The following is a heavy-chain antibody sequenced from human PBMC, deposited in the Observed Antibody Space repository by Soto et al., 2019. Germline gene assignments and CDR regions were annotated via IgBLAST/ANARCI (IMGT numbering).Heavy chain of an antibody. J-gene: IGHJ4*02. CDR3: TACIGDYYSGFDY. D-gene: IGHD4-17*01. V-gene: IGHV4-34*01. CDR1: GGSFSAYF. Sequence: PSETLSLTCAVYGGSFSAYFWTWIRQPPGQGLEWLGEINHSGSTNFNPSLKSRLTISMDTSKNQFSLQLNSVTAADTAVYYCTACIGDYYSGFDYWGQGTLVTVSS. CDR2: INHSGST.